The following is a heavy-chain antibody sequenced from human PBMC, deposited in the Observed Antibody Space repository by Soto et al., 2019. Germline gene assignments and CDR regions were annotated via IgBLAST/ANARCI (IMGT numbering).Heavy chain of an antibody. V-gene: IGHV4-31*03. CDR2: IYYSGST. D-gene: IGHD3-10*01. CDR3: ARRRSVSNWFDP. CDR1: GGSISSGGYY. J-gene: IGHJ5*02. Sequence: PSETLSLTCTVSGGSISSGGYYWSWIRQHPGKGLEWIGYIYYSGSTYYNPSLKSRVTISVDTSKNQFSLKLSSVTAADTAVYYCARRRSVSNWFDPWGQGTLVTVSS.